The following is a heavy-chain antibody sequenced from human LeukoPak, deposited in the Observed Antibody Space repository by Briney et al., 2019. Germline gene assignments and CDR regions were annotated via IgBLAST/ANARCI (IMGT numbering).Heavy chain of an antibody. CDR2: INPSGGST. V-gene: IGHV1-46*01. D-gene: IGHD5-18*01. CDR1: GYTFTSYY. CDR3: ARDGTAMVTGYYYFDY. J-gene: IGHJ4*02. Sequence: GSSVKVSCKASGYTFTSYYMHWVRQAPGQGLEWMGIINPSGGSTSYAQKFQGRVTMTRDTTTSTVYMELSSLRTEDTAVYYCARDGTAMVTGYYYFDYWGQGTRVTVSS.